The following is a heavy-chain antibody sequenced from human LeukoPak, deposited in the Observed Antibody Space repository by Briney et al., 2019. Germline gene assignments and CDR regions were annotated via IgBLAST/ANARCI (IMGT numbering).Heavy chain of an antibody. Sequence: GRSLRLSCAASGFSLSSYAMHWVRQAPGKGLEWVAIISYDGSRKYYADSVKGRFTISRDNSKNTLYLQVNSLRAEDTAVYYCARSAAAGRIVATFGYWGQGTLVIVSS. CDR1: GFSLSSYA. J-gene: IGHJ4*02. CDR2: ISYDGSRK. CDR3: ARSAAAGRIVATFGY. V-gene: IGHV3-30*04. D-gene: IGHD5-12*01.